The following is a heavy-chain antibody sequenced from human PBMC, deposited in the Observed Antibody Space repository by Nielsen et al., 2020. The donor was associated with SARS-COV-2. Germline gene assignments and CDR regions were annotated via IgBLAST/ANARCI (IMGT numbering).Heavy chain of an antibody. D-gene: IGHD3-3*01. CDR2: IYYSGST. V-gene: IGHV4-59*01. J-gene: IGHJ6*02. Sequence: WIRQPPGKGLEWIGYIYYSGSTNYNPSLKSRVTISVDTSKNQFSLKLSSVTAADTTVYYCARDRARYDCWSGYTYYYYGMDVWGQGTTVTVSS. CDR3: ARDRARYDCWSGYTYYYYGMDV.